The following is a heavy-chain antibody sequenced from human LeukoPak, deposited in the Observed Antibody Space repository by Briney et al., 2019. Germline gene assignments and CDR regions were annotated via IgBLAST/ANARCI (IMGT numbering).Heavy chain of an antibody. V-gene: IGHV4-34*01. J-gene: IGHJ4*02. D-gene: IGHD4-17*01. Sequence: SETLSLTCAVYGGSFSGYYWSWIRQPPGKGLEWIGEINHSGSTNYNPSLKSRVTISVDTSKNQFSLKLSSVTAADTAVYYCAGDPSYGDYVGNYFDYWGQGTLVTVSS. CDR3: AGDPSYGDYVGNYFDY. CDR1: GGSFSGYY. CDR2: INHSGST.